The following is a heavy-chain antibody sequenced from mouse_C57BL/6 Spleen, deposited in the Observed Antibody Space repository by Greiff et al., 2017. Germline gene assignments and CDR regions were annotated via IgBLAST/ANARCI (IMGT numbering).Heavy chain of an antibody. V-gene: IGHV1-69*01. CDR1: GYTFTSYW. Sequence: QVQLQQPGAELVMPGASVKLSCKASGYTFTSYWMHWVKQRPGQGLEWIGEIDPSDSYTNYNQQFTGKSTLTVDKSSSTAYMQLSSLTSEDSAVYYCASGTTVVDWYFDVWGTGTTVTVSS. D-gene: IGHD1-1*01. J-gene: IGHJ1*03. CDR2: IDPSDSYT. CDR3: ASGTTVVDWYFDV.